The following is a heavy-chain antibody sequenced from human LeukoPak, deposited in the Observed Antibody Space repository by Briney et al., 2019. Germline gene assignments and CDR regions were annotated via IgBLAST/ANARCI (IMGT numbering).Heavy chain of an antibody. V-gene: IGHV3-48*01. D-gene: IGHD4-11*01. Sequence: GGSLRLSCAASGFSFSTYSINWVRQAPGKGLEWVSYISSTSSTIYFADSVKGRFTISRDNAQNSLYLQMNSLRAEDTAVYYCARGSYSNYVGWFDPWGQGTLVTVSS. CDR2: ISSTSSTI. CDR1: GFSFSTYS. CDR3: ARGSYSNYVGWFDP. J-gene: IGHJ5*02.